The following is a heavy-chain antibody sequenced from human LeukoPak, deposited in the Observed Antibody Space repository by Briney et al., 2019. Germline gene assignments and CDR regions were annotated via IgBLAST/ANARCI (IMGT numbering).Heavy chain of an antibody. D-gene: IGHD2-21*02. CDR3: VHACGGDCSVFDY. CDR2: ISYDGSNK. CDR1: GFTFSSYA. V-gene: IGHV3-30-3*01. Sequence: EGSLRLSCAASGFTFSSYAMHWVRQAPGKGLEWVAVISYDGSNKYYADSVKGRFTISRDNSKNTLYLQMNSLRAEDTAVYYCVHACGGDCSVFDYWGQGTLVTVSS. J-gene: IGHJ4*02.